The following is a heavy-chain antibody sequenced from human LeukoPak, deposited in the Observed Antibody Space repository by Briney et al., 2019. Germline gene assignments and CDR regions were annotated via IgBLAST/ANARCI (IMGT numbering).Heavy chain of an antibody. V-gene: IGHV3-53*01. CDR3: AREKSSSWYQNDY. CDR2: IYSGGST. D-gene: IGHD6-13*01. CDR1: GFTVSSNY. J-gene: IGHJ4*02. Sequence: GGSLRLSCAASGFTVSSNYMSWVRQAPGKGLEWVSVIYSGGSTYYADSVKGRFTISRDNSKNTLYLQMNSLRAEDTAVYYCAREKSSSWYQNDYWGQGTLVTVSS.